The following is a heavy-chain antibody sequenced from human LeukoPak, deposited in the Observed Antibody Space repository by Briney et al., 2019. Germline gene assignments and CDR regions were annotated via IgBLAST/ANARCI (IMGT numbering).Heavy chain of an antibody. Sequence: GGSLRLSCAVSRFAFSSYAMTWVRQAPGQGLEYVSTISSNGADTYYADSVRGRFTISRDNSKNTLYLQMTSLRVEDTAVYYCANYRKPQGLDYWGQGTLVTVSS. J-gene: IGHJ4*02. V-gene: IGHV3-23*01. CDR3: ANYRKPQGLDY. CDR2: ISSNGADT. CDR1: RFAFSSYA. D-gene: IGHD1-14*01.